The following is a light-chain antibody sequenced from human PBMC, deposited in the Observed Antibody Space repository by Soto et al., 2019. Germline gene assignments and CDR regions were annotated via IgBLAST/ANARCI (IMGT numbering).Light chain of an antibody. CDR1: QNINNN. J-gene: IGKJ4*01. Sequence: EIVMTQSPATLSVSPGERATLSCRASQNINNNLAWYQQKPGQVPRLLIYHVSTGATGIPARFSGSGSGTELTLTISSVQSEDFAVYYCQQYNDWPLTFGGGTKVEIK. CDR2: HVS. V-gene: IGKV3-15*01. CDR3: QQYNDWPLT.